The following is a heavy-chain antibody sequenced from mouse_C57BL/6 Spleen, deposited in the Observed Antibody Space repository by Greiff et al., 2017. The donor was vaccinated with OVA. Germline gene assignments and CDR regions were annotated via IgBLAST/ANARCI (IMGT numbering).Heavy chain of an antibody. Sequence: QVQLQQPGAELVMPGASVKLSCKASGYTFTSYWMHWVKQRPGQGLEWIGEIDPSDSYTNYNQKLKGKSTLTVDKSSSTAYMQLSSLTSEDSAVYYCARDSSGYGYFDYWGQGTTLTVSS. CDR1: GYTFTSYW. CDR3: ARDSSGYGYFDY. V-gene: IGHV1-69*01. CDR2: IDPSDSYT. D-gene: IGHD3-2*02. J-gene: IGHJ2*01.